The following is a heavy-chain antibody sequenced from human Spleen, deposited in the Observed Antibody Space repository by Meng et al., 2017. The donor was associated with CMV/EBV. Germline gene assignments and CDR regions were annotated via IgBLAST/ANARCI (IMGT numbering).Heavy chain of an antibody. CDR3: ANGGGGRGRGAAARPLGQDY. CDR1: GFTFSSYG. V-gene: IGHV3-30*02. J-gene: IGHJ4*02. CDR2: IRYDGSNK. D-gene: IGHD6-6*01. Sequence: GESLKISCAASGFTFSSYGMHWVRQAPGKGLEWVAFIRYDGSNKYYADSVKGRFTISGDNSKNTLYLQMNSLRAEDTAVYYCANGGGGRGRGAAARPLGQDYWGQGTLVTVSS.